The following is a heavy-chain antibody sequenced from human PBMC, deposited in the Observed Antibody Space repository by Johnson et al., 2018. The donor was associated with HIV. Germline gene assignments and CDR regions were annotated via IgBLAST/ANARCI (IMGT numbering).Heavy chain of an antibody. V-gene: IGHV3-20*04. CDR3: ARGLGARDAFDI. CDR2: ITWSGGNT. CDR1: GFTFDDYG. J-gene: IGHJ3*02. D-gene: IGHD1-26*01. Sequence: VQLVESGGGVVRPGGSLRLSCAASGFTFDDYGMSWVRQAPGKGLEWVSGITWSGGNTYYADFVKVRFTISRDNAKNSLYLQMNSLRAGDTAVYYCARGLGARDAFDIWGQGTMVTVSS.